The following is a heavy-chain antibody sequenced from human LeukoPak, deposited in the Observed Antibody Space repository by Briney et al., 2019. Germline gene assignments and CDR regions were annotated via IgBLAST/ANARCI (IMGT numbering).Heavy chain of an antibody. Sequence: ASVKVSCKASGYTFTSYDINWVRQATGQGLEWMGWMNPNSGNTGYAQKFQGRVTMTRNTSMSTAYMELSSLRSEDTAVYYCARGEWGSGSSPFDYWGQGTLVTVSS. J-gene: IGHJ4*02. CDR1: GYTFTSYD. CDR2: MNPNSGNT. CDR3: ARGEWGSGSSPFDY. D-gene: IGHD3-16*01. V-gene: IGHV1-8*01.